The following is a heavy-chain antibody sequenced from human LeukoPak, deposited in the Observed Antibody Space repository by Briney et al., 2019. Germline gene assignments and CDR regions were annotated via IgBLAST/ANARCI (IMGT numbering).Heavy chain of an antibody. Sequence: SETLSLTCTVSGGSISSYYWSWIRQSPKKGLEWIGYIYYSGTTNYNPSLKSRVTISVDTSKNQFSLKLTSVTAADTAVYYCARDSRGYYFDYWGQGTLVTVSS. V-gene: IGHV4-59*01. D-gene: IGHD3-22*01. CDR3: ARDSRGYYFDY. CDR2: IYYSGTT. J-gene: IGHJ4*02. CDR1: GGSISSYY.